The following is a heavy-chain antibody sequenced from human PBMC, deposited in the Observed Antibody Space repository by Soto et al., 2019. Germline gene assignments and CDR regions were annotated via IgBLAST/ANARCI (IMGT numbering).Heavy chain of an antibody. D-gene: IGHD2-21*02. J-gene: IGHJ4*02. Sequence: EVQLLESGGGLVQPGGSLRLSCAASGFTFSSYPLSGVRQAPGKGLEWVSAISGSGGSTYYADSVKGRFTLSRDNSKNTLYLQMNSLRAEDTAVYYCAKDHIVVVTAIFDYWGQGTLVTVSS. CDR3: AKDHIVVVTAIFDY. V-gene: IGHV3-23*01. CDR2: ISGSGGST. CDR1: GFTFSSYP.